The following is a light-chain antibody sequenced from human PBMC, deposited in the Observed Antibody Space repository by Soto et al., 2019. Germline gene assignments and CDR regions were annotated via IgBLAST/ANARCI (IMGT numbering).Light chain of an antibody. CDR2: DVT. CDR3: SSYTSSSTLVV. CDR1: SSDVGGYNY. Sequence: QSVLTQPASVSGSPGQSINISSTGTSSDVGGYNYVSWYQQHPGKAPKLMIYDVTNRPSGVSNRFSGSKSGNTASLTISGLQAEDEADYYCSSYTSSSTLVVFGGGTKLTVL. V-gene: IGLV2-14*01. J-gene: IGLJ2*01.